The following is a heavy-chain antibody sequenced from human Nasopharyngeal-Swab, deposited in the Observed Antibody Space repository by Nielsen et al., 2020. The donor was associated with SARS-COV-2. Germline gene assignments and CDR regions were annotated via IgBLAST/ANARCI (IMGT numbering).Heavy chain of an antibody. D-gene: IGHD4-11*01. J-gene: IGHJ6*02. CDR1: GLSFSRYA. Sequence: GGSLRLSCVGSGLSFSRYAMHWVRQAPGKGLECVALISYDGSNIQYADSVRGRFTISRDNSKYTLYLQLNGLRVEDTAAYYCARRLPYYGMDVWGQGTTVTVSS. V-gene: IGHV3-30*04. CDR3: ARRLPYYGMDV. CDR2: ISYDGSNI.